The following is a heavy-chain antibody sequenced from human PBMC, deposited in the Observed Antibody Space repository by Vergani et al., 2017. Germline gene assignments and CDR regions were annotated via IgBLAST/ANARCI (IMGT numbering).Heavy chain of an antibody. J-gene: IGHJ6*03. CDR2: IDHTGRP. CDR1: GGSFTSYH. V-gene: IGHV4-34*01. Sequence: QVQLQQWGGGLLKPSETLSLTCVVNGGSFTSYHWTWIRQSPGEGLEWVADIDHTGRPDYNPSLKSRLTMSVNKSRNQFSLTLNSVPATDTAIYFCARVNTETNGHLYYYYYMDVWGQGTAVTVS. D-gene: IGHD4-11*01. CDR3: ARVNTETNGHLYYYYYMDV.